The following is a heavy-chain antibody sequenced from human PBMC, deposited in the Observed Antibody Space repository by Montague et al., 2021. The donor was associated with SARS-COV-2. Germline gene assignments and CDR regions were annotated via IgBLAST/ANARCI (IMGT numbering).Heavy chain of an antibody. CDR3: ARGRRILLWFGELFPGGDYYGMDV. V-gene: IGHV4-39*01. CDR1: GDSISSSRYF. J-gene: IGHJ6*02. CDR2: ISFSGST. Sequence: SETLSLTCTVSGDSISSSRYFWGWLRQPPGKGLDWIGSISFSGSTYYNPSLRSRVTISVDTSKNQISLKLSSVTAADTAVYYCARGRRILLWFGELFPGGDYYGMDVWGQGTTVTVSS. D-gene: IGHD3-10*01.